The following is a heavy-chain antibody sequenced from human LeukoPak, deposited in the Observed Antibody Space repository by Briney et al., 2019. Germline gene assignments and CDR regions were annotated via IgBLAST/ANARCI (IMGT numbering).Heavy chain of an antibody. J-gene: IGHJ4*02. Sequence: SVKVSCKASGGTFSSYAISWVRQGPGQGLEWMGRIIPIFGTANYAQKFQGRVTVTTDESTSTAYMELSSLRSEDTAVYYCARDIYYESSGSIPFDYWGQGALVTVSS. D-gene: IGHD3-22*01. CDR2: IIPIFGTA. CDR3: ARDIYYESSGSIPFDY. CDR1: GGTFSSYA. V-gene: IGHV1-69*05.